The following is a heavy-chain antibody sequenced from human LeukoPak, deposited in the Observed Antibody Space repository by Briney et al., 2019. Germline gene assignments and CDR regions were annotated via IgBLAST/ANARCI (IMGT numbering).Heavy chain of an antibody. CDR1: GGSISSYY. Sequence: SETLSLTCTVSGGSISSYYWSWIRQPPGKGLEWIGYIYYSGSTNYNSSLKSRVTISVDTSKNQFSLKLSSVTAADTAVYYCARLVAVAGLLNWFDPWGQGTLVTVSS. D-gene: IGHD6-19*01. J-gene: IGHJ5*02. CDR2: IYYSGST. V-gene: IGHV4-59*08. CDR3: ARLVAVAGLLNWFDP.